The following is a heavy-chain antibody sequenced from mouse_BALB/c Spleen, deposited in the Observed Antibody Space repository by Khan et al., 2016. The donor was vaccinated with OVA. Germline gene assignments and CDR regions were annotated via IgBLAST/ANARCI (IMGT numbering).Heavy chain of an antibody. J-gene: IGHJ3*01. CDR3: ARGGYGGFAY. D-gene: IGHD2-14*01. Sequence: QVQLQQSGAELVKPEASVKLSCRASGYTFTSYDINWVRQRPEQGLEWIGWIFPGDDSTKYNENFKGKATLTTDKSSSTAYMQLSRLTSEDSAVYFWARGGYGGFAYWGQGTLVTVSA. CDR2: IFPGDDST. V-gene: IGHV1S56*01. CDR1: GYTFTSYD.